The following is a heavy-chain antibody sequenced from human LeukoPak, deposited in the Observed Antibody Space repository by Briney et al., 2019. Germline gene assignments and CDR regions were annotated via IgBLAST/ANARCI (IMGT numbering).Heavy chain of an antibody. CDR2: INPNSGGS. CDR1: GYTFTAYY. J-gene: IGHJ4*02. V-gene: IGHV1-2*06. CDR3: ARDSDFGCSGSSCYSWDY. D-gene: IGHD2-15*01. Sequence: VASVKISCKASGYTFTAYYVHWVRQAPGQGLEWMGRINPNSGGSNFAQKFQGRVTMTRDTSISTVYMELNSLRSDDTAVYYCARDSDFGCSGSSCYSWDYWGQGTLVTVSS.